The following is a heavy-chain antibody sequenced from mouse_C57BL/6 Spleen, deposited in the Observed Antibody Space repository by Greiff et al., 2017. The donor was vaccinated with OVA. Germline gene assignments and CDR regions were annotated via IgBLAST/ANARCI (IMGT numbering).Heavy chain of an antibody. CDR3: ARWGTTVVATDAMDY. CDR1: GYAFSSYW. J-gene: IGHJ4*01. Sequence: VHLVESGAELVKPGASVKISCKASGYAFSSYWMNWVKQRPGKGLEWIGQIYPGDGDTNYNGKFKGKATLTADKSSSTAYMQLSSLTSEDSAVYFCARWGTTVVATDAMDYWGQGTSVTVSS. D-gene: IGHD1-1*01. V-gene: IGHV1-80*01. CDR2: IYPGDGDT.